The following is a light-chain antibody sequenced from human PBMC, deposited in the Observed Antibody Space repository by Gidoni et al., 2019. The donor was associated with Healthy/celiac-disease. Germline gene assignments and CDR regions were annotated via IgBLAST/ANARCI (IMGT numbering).Light chain of an antibody. V-gene: IGKV3-20*01. CDR2: GAS. J-gene: IGKJ2*01. Sequence: DIVFTQSPGTLSLSPGERATLSCRASQSVSSSYLAWYQQKPGQAPRHLSYGASSRATGIPDRFSGSGSGTDFTLTISRLEPEDFEVYYCQQYGSSPYTFGQGTKLEIK. CDR1: QSVSSSY. CDR3: QQYGSSPYT.